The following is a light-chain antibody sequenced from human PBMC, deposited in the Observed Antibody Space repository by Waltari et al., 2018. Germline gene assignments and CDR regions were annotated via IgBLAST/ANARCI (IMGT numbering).Light chain of an antibody. Sequence: EIVLTQSPATLSLSPGERATLSCRASQSVSFYLAWYQQKPGQSPRLLIYDVYKRATGIPARISGSGSGTDFTLTISSLEPEDFAVYYCQQRSTWPPSFGGGTKVEIK. CDR3: QQRSTWPPS. CDR2: DVY. CDR1: QSVSFY. J-gene: IGKJ4*01. V-gene: IGKV3-11*01.